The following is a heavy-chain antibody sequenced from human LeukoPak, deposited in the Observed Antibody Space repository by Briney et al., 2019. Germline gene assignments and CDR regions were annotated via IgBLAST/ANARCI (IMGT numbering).Heavy chain of an antibody. CDR2: IIPIFGTA. V-gene: IGHV1-69*13. CDR3: ARVPGDPEYYYYGMDV. J-gene: IGHJ6*02. Sequence: GASVKVSCKASGGTFSSYAISWVRQAPGRGLEWMGGIIPIFGTANYAQKFQGRVTITADESTSTAYMELSSLRSEDTAVYYCARVPGDPEYYYYGMDVWGQGTTVTVSS. CDR1: GGTFSSYA. D-gene: IGHD4-17*01.